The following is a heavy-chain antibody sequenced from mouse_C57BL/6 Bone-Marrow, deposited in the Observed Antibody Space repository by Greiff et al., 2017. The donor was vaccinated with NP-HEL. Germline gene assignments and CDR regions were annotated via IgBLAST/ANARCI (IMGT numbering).Heavy chain of an antibody. CDR3: AKVFAY. CDR1: GFSLTSYG. CDR2: IWSGGST. Sequence: QVQLQQSGPGLVQPSQSLSIPCTVSGFSLTSYGVHWVRQSPGTGLEWLGVIWSGGSTDYNAAFISRLSISKDNSKSQVFFKMNSLQADDTAIYYCAKVFAYWGQGTLVTVSA. J-gene: IGHJ3*01. V-gene: IGHV2-2*01.